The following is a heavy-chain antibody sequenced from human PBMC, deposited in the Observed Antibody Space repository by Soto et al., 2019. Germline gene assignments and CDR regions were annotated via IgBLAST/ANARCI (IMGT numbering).Heavy chain of an antibody. CDR3: VSDRGYGHASVPYS. CDR2: ISYDGSLQ. V-gene: IGHV3-30*03. J-gene: IGHJ4*02. D-gene: IGHD5-18*01. CDR1: GFAVSSYG. Sequence: QAQLVESGGGVVQPGRSLRLSCAASGFAVSSYGMHWVRQAPGTGPEWVAVISYDGSLQHYADSVKGRFTISRDNSKNMVLLQMSSLRAEDTAVYYCVSDRGYGHASVPYSWGQGTLVSVSS.